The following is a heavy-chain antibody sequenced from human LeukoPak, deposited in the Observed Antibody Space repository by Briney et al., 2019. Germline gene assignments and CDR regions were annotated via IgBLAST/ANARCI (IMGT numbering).Heavy chain of an antibody. CDR2: ISSSGSTI. Sequence: PGGSLRLSCAASGFTFSSYEMNWVRQAPGKGLEWVSYISSSGSTIYYADSVKGRFTISRDNAKNSLYLQMNSLRAEDTAVYYCARDLRDGYNCWFYPWGQGTLVTVSS. V-gene: IGHV3-48*03. D-gene: IGHD5-24*01. CDR1: GFTFSSYE. J-gene: IGHJ5*02. CDR3: ARDLRDGYNCWFYP.